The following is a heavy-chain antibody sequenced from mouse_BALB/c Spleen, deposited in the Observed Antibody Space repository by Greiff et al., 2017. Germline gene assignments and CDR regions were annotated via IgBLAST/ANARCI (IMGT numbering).Heavy chain of an antibody. J-gene: IGHJ3*01. CDR1: GFTFSSYA. Sequence: DVKLVESGGGLVKPGGSLKLSCAASGFTFSSYAMSWVRQTPEKRLEWVASISSGGSTYYPDSVKGRFTISRDNARNILYLQMSSLRSEDTAMYYCAREEYGNYVAYWGQGTLVTVSA. CDR3: AREEYGNYVAY. CDR2: ISSGGST. D-gene: IGHD2-10*02. V-gene: IGHV5-6-5*01.